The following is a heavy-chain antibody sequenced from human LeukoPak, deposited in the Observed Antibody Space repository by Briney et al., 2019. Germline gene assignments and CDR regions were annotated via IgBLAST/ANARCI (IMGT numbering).Heavy chain of an antibody. J-gene: IGHJ4*02. Sequence: GGSLRLSCAASGFTFSGSAMHWVRQASGKGLEWVGRIRSKANSYATAYAASVKGRFTISRDDSKNTAYLQMNSLKTEDTAVYYCTSVIVGALGAFDYWGQGTLATVSS. CDR1: GFTFSGSA. V-gene: IGHV3-73*01. D-gene: IGHD1-26*01. CDR3: TSVIVGALGAFDY. CDR2: IRSKANSYAT.